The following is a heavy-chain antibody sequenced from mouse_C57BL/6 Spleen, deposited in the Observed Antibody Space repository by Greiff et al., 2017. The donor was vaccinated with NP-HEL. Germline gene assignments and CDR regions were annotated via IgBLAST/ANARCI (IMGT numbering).Heavy chain of an antibody. CDR3: ASTGTAWFAY. V-gene: IGHV1-69*01. J-gene: IGHJ3*01. D-gene: IGHD4-1*02. Sequence: QVQLQQPGAELVMPGASVKLSCKASGYTFTSYWMHWVKQRPGQGLEWIGEIDPSDSYTHYNQKFKGKSTLTVDKSSSTAYMQLSSLTSEDSAVYYCASTGTAWFAYWGQGTLVTVSA. CDR2: IDPSDSYT. CDR1: GYTFTSYW.